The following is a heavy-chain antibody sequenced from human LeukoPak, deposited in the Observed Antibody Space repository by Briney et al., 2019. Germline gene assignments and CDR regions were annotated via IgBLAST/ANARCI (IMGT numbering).Heavy chain of an antibody. D-gene: IGHD3-3*01. J-gene: IGHJ2*01. V-gene: IGHV3-21*01. CDR3: ARFEWSSGYFDL. CDR1: GFTFSSFG. CDR2: IISSGSYI. Sequence: GGSLRLSCAASGFTFSSFGMNWVRQAPGKGLEWVSSIISSGSYIYYADSVKGRFTISRDNAKNSLYLQMNGLRAEDTAVYYCARFEWSSGYFDLWGRGTLVIVSS.